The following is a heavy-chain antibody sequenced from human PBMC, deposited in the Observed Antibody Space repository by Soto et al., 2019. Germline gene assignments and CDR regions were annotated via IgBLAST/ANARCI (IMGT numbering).Heavy chain of an antibody. J-gene: IGHJ6*02. V-gene: IGHV1-2*02. Sequence: ASVKVSCKASGYTFTGYYMHWVRQAPGQGLEWMGWINPNSGGTNYAQKFQGRVTMTRDTSISTAYMELSRLRSDDTAVYYCARDRGYCSSTSCYRTYYYYGMDAWGQGTTVTVSS. CDR1: GYTFTGYY. CDR3: ARDRGYCSSTSCYRTYYYYGMDA. CDR2: INPNSGGT. D-gene: IGHD2-2*01.